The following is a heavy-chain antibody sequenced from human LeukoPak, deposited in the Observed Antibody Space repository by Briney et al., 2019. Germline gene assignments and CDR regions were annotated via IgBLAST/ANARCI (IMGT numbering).Heavy chain of an antibody. V-gene: IGHV4-4*07. Sequence: SETLSLTCTVSGGSISSYYWSWIRQSAGKGLEWIGRIYTSGSTNYNPSLKSRVTMSVDTSKNQFSLKLSSVTAADTAVYYCARERGAARPREYYYYYMDVWGKGTTVTVSS. CDR1: GGSISSYY. CDR3: ARERGAARPREYYYYYMDV. D-gene: IGHD6-6*01. J-gene: IGHJ6*03. CDR2: IYTSGST.